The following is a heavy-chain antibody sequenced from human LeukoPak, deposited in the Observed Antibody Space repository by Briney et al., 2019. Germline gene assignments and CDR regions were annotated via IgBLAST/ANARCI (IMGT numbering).Heavy chain of an antibody. CDR2: IIPILGIA. CDR3: ATSWIQLWLRSSPFDY. Sequence: SVKLSFKASRGTYSSYAISWVRQAPGQGLEWMGSIIPILGIANYAQKFQGRVTITTDKSTSTAYMELSSLRSEDTAVYYCATSWIQLWLRSSPFDYCGQGALVTASS. J-gene: IGHJ4*02. D-gene: IGHD5-18*01. V-gene: IGHV1-69*04. CDR1: RGTYSSYA.